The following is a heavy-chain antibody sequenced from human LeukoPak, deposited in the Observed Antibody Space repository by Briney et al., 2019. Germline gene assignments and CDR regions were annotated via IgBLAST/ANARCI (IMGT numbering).Heavy chain of an antibody. CDR2: IKPDGSET. CDR1: GFTFSKSW. Sequence: GGSLRLSCAASGFTFSKSWMTWVRQAPGKGLEWVANIKPDGSETYYVDSVMGRFTISRDSAKNSVYLQMNSLRAEDTAVYYCARDRSISGVVTIDFWGQGTLVTLSS. CDR3: ARDRSISGVVTIDF. D-gene: IGHD3-3*01. J-gene: IGHJ4*02. V-gene: IGHV3-7*01.